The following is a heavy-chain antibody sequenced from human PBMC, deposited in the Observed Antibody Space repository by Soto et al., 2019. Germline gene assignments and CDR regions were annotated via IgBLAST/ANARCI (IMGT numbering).Heavy chain of an antibody. Sequence: QAHLVESGGGVVQPGRSLRLSCAASGFTFTSYGMHWVRQAPGTRLEWVAVISYDGGLQHYADSVKGRFTISRDNSKNIVLLKMNSLRAEDTAVYYCVSDRGYGHASVPYSWGQGTLVSVSS. V-gene: IGHV3-30*03. CDR3: VSDRGYGHASVPYS. CDR1: GFTFTSYG. CDR2: ISYDGGLQ. D-gene: IGHD5-18*01. J-gene: IGHJ4*02.